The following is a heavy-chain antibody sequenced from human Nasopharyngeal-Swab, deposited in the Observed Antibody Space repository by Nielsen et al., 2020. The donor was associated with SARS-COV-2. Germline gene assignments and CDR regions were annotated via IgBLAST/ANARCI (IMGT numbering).Heavy chain of an antibody. D-gene: IGHD3-3*01. CDR3: ARGGDDFDSFDP. CDR1: GFTFSSYS. J-gene: IGHJ5*02. Sequence: GESLKISCAASGFTFSSYSMNWVRQAPGKGLEWVSSISSSNTYIYYADSVKGRFTISRDNAKNSLYLQMNSLRAEDTAVYYCARGGDDFDSFDPWGQGTLVTVSS. CDR2: ISSSNTYI. V-gene: IGHV3-21*01.